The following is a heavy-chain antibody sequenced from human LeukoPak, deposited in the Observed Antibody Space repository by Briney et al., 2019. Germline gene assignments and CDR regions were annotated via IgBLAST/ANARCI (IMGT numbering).Heavy chain of an antibody. J-gene: IGHJ4*02. CDR3: TTGGGSYYSPFDY. D-gene: IGHD1-26*01. CDR2: IKSKTDGGTT. CDR1: GFTFSTFA. Sequence: GGSLRLSCAASGFTFSTFAMIWVRQPPGKGLEWVGRIKSKTDGGTTDYAAPVKGRFTISRDDSKNTLYLQMNSLKTEDTAVYYCTTGGGSYYSPFDYWGQGTLVTVSS. V-gene: IGHV3-15*01.